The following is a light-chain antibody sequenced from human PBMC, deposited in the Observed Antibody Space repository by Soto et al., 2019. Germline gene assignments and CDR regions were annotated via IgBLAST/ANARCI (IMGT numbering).Light chain of an antibody. Sequence: QPVLTQSPSASASLGASVKLTCTLSSGHSSYAIAWHQQQPEKGPRYLMKLNSDGSHSKWDGIPDRFSGSRSGAERYLTISSLQSEDEADYYCQPWGTGPWVFGGGTKVTVL. CDR2: LNSDGSH. CDR1: SGHSSYA. CDR3: QPWGTGPWV. J-gene: IGLJ3*02. V-gene: IGLV4-69*01.